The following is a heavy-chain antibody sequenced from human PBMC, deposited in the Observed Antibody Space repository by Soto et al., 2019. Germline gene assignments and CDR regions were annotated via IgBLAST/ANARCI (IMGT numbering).Heavy chain of an antibody. J-gene: IGHJ6*02. CDR1: GFTFSVHG. Sequence: GGPLRLSCAASGFTFSVHGMHWVRQAPGKGLEWVAVIWYDGSDKNYADSVKGRVTISRDNSKNTLYLQMNSLRAEDTAVYYCVRSAGTEGNYYYYGMDVWGQGTRVTVSS. CDR2: IWYDGSDK. D-gene: IGHD1-1*01. V-gene: IGHV3-33*01. CDR3: VRSAGTEGNYYYYGMDV.